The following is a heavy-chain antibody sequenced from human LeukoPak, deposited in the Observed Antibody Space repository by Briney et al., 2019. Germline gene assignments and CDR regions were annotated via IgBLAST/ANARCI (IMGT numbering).Heavy chain of an antibody. V-gene: IGHV3-9*01. CDR3: AKGLRIAVAGTDY. CDR1: GFTFDDYA. D-gene: IGHD6-19*01. J-gene: IGHJ4*02. Sequence: GGSLRLSCAASGFTFDDYAMHWVRQAPGKGLEWVSGISWNSGSIGYADSVKGRFTISRDNAKNSLYLQMNSLRAEDTALYYCAKGLRIAVAGTDYWGQGTLVTVSS. CDR2: ISWNSGSI.